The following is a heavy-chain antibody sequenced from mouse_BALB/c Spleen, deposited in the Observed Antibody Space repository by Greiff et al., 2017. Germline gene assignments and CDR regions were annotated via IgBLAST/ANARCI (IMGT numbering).Heavy chain of an antibody. CDR3: ARHGRFITTVGYAMDY. D-gene: IGHD1-1*01. Sequence: EVKLMESGGGLVKPGGSLKLSCAASGFAFSSYDMSWVRQTPEKRLEWVAYISSGGGSTYYPDTVKGRFTISRDNAENTLYLQMSSLKSEDTAMYYCARHGRFITTVGYAMDYWGQGTSVTVSS. J-gene: IGHJ4*01. CDR2: ISSGGGST. V-gene: IGHV5-12-1*01. CDR1: GFAFSSYD.